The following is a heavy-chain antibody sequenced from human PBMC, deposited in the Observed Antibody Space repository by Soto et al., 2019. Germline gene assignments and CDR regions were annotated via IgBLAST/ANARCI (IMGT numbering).Heavy chain of an antibody. V-gene: IGHV4-30-4*01. CDR1: GGSTSSDNY. D-gene: IGHD3-16*01. J-gene: IGHJ4*02. CDR2: IYYSGNT. CDR3: AREGGESSDGLYYFDS. Sequence: SETLSLTCTVSGGSTSSDNYWSWIRQPPGKGLERIGHIYYSGNTDYNPSLKSRLAISIDTSKNQFSLKLSSVTAADTAVYFCAREGGESSDGLYYFDSWGQGSLVTAPQ.